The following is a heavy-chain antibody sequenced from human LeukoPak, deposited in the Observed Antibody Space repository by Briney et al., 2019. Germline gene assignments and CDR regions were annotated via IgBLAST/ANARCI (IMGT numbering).Heavy chain of an antibody. CDR2: IYYSGST. Sequence: SETLSLTCTVSGGSFSSYYWSWIRQPPGKGLEWIGYIYYSGSTNYNPSLKSRVTISVDTSKSRFSLKLSSVTAADTAVYYCARSVYGSGSLIGDWGQGTLVTVSS. D-gene: IGHD3-10*01. J-gene: IGHJ4*02. CDR3: ARSVYGSGSLIGD. CDR1: GGSFSSYY. V-gene: IGHV4-59*01.